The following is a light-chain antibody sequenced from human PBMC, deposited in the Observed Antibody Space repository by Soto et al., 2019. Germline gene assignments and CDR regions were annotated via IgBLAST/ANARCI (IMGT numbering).Light chain of an antibody. Sequence: QSVLTQPPSVSGAPGQRVTISCTGSSSNIGAGYDVHWYQQLPGTAPKLLIYANKNRPAGVPDRFSASKSGTSASLAITGLQAEHEADYYCQSYDTSPSGYVFGTGTKLTVL. CDR2: ANK. CDR1: SSNIGAGYD. CDR3: QSYDTSPSGYV. J-gene: IGLJ1*01. V-gene: IGLV1-40*01.